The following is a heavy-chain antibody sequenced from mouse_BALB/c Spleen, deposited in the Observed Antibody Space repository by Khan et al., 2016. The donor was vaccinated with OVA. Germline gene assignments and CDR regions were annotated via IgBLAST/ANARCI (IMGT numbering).Heavy chain of an antibody. CDR1: GFSFTSYT. V-gene: IGHV5-6-4*01. CDR3: TRDGNYAHWYFDV. CDR2: TSSGSTYT. J-gene: IGHJ1*01. D-gene: IGHD2-1*01. Sequence: EVELVESGGGLVRPGGSLKLSCAASGFSFTSYTMSWVRQTPEKRLEWVATTSSGSTYTYYPDSVKGRFTIFSDNAKKTLYLQMSSLKSEDTAMYYCTRDGNYAHWYFDVWGAGTTVTVSS.